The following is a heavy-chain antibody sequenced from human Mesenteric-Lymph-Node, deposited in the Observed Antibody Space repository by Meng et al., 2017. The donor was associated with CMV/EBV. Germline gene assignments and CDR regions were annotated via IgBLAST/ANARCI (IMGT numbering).Heavy chain of an antibody. V-gene: IGHV3-21*01. D-gene: IGHD3-10*01. Sequence: GESLKISRAASGFTFSSYSMNWVRQAPGKGLEWVSSISSRGSYIYYADSVKGRFTISRENAKNSLYRQINSLRAENTAVYYCASGITINDWGQGTLVTVSS. CDR3: ASGITIND. CDR2: ISSRGSYI. CDR1: GFTFSSYS. J-gene: IGHJ4*02.